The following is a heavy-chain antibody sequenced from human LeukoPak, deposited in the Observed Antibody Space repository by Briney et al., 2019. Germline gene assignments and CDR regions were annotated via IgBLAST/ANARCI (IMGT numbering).Heavy chain of an antibody. CDR2: SDYSGNT. CDR1: GGSISSYY. CDR3: ARYYGGNRLDF. D-gene: IGHD4-23*01. Sequence: KSSETLSLTCTVSGGSISSYYWNWIRQPPGKGLEWIGYSDYSGNTNYNPSLKSRVTISVDTSKNQFSLNLNSVTAADTAVYYCARYYGGNRLDFWGQGTMVTVSS. V-gene: IGHV4-59*08. J-gene: IGHJ3*01.